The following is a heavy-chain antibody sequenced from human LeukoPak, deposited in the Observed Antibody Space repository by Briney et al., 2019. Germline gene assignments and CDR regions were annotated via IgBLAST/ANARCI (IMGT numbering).Heavy chain of an antibody. J-gene: IGHJ1*01. D-gene: IGHD6-19*01. V-gene: IGHV3-7*01. CDR2: IKQDGSEK. CDR3: ATGYSSGWYFYFQH. Sequence: GGSLRLSCAASGFTFSSYWMSWVRQAPGKGLEWVANIKQDGSEKNYVDSVKGRFTTSRDNAKNSLSLRMNSLSAEDTAVYYCATGYSSGWYFYFQHWGQGSLVSVSS. CDR1: GFTFSSYW.